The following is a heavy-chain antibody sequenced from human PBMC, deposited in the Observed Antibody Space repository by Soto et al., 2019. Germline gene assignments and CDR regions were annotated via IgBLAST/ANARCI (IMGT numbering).Heavy chain of an antibody. J-gene: IGHJ5*02. Sequence: QVRLHESGPGLVKPSETLSLTCTVSGGSISDYYWNWIRQPPGKGLEWIGFIHYTGNTNYNPSLKSRVASSVDTSKSQFSVKLTSVTAADTAVYYCARGTPYHRNDDWFDTWGQGTLVTVSS. CDR3: ARGTPYHRNDDWFDT. V-gene: IGHV4-59*01. CDR1: GGSISDYY. CDR2: IHYTGNT.